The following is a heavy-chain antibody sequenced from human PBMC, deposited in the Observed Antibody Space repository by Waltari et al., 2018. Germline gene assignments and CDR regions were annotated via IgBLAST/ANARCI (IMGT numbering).Heavy chain of an antibody. Sequence: QVQLVQSGAEVKKPGASVKVSCKVSGYTLTELSMHWVRQAPGKGLEWLGGFDPEDGETIYEQKFQGGVTMTEDTSTDTAYMELSSLRSEDTAVYYCATWIAVAGTYAFDIWGQGTMVTVSS. J-gene: IGHJ3*02. CDR3: ATWIAVAGTYAFDI. CDR2: FDPEDGET. CDR1: GYTLTELS. V-gene: IGHV1-24*01. D-gene: IGHD6-19*01.